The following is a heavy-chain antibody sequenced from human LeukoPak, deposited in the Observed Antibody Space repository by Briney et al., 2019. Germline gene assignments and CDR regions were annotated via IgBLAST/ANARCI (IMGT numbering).Heavy chain of an antibody. CDR3: ATEKYYYDSSGYYYRYYFDY. J-gene: IGHJ4*02. V-gene: IGHV1-18*01. Sequence: ASVKVSCKASGYTFTSYGISWVRQAPGQGLEWMGWISAYNGNTNYAQMLQGRVTMTTDTSTSTAYMELSSLRSEDTAVYYCATEKYYYDSSGYYYRYYFDYWGQGTLVIVSS. CDR2: ISAYNGNT. CDR1: GYTFTSYG. D-gene: IGHD3-22*01.